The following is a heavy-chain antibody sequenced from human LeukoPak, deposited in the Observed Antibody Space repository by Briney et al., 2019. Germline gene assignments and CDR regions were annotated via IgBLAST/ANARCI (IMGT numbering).Heavy chain of an antibody. J-gene: IGHJ4*02. Sequence: PSETLSLTCTVSGGSISSSSYYWGWIRQPPGKGLEWIGSIYYSGSTYYNPSLKSRVTISVDTSKNQFSLKLSSVTAADTAVYYCARGPIVVSGWDYFDYWGQGTLVTVSS. CDR1: GGSISSSSYY. D-gene: IGHD3-22*01. V-gene: IGHV4-39*07. CDR2: IYYSGST. CDR3: ARGPIVVSGWDYFDY.